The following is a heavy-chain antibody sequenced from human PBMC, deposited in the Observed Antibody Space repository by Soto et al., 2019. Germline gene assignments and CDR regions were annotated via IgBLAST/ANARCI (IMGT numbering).Heavy chain of an antibody. CDR2: INAGNGNT. D-gene: IGHD6-13*01. J-gene: IGHJ5*02. CDR1: GYTFTSYA. V-gene: IGHV1-3*05. Sequence: QVQLVQSGAEEKKPGASVKVSCKASGYTFTSYAMHWVRQAPGQRLEWMGWINAGNGNTKYSQKFQGRVTITRDTSESPAYMELSSLRSEDTAVYYCARDGYSSSRQYTWFDPWGQGTLVTVSS. CDR3: ARDGYSSSRQYTWFDP.